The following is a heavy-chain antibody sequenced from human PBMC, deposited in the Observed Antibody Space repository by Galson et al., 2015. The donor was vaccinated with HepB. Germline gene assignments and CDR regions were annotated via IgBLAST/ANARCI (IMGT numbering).Heavy chain of an antibody. D-gene: IGHD4-17*01. J-gene: IGHJ4*02. Sequence: SLRLSCAASGFTVSSNYMSWVRQAPGKGLEWVSVIYTGGDTFYAASVKGRFTISRDNSKNTLYLQMNSLRAEDTALYYCARGRTHDYGDYFDCWGQGTLVTVSS. CDR2: IYTGGDT. V-gene: IGHV3-53*01. CDR3: ARGRTHDYGDYFDC. CDR1: GFTVSSNY.